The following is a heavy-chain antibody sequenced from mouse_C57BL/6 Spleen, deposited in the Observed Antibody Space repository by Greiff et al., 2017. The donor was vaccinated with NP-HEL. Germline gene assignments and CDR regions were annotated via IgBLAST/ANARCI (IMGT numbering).Heavy chain of an antibody. CDR2: IRSKSNNYAT. J-gene: IGHJ4*01. CDR3: VRWGTTVVAHYYAMDY. D-gene: IGHD1-1*01. Sequence: EVKLVESGGGLVQPKGSLKLSCAASGFSFNTYAMNWVRQAPGKGLEWVARIRSKSNNYATYYADSVKDRLTISRDDSESMLYLQMDNLKTEDTAMYYCVRWGTTVVAHYYAMDYWGQGTSVTVSS. CDR1: GFSFNTYA. V-gene: IGHV10-1*01.